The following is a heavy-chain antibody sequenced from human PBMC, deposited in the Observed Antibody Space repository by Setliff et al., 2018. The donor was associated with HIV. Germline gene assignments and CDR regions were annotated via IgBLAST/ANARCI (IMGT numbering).Heavy chain of an antibody. D-gene: IGHD3-22*01. CDR3: AMGSSGYPFDY. J-gene: IGHJ4*02. V-gene: IGHV4-59*08. Sequence: SETLSLTCTVSGGSITGHNWSWIRQPPGKGLEWIGYIHYSGSSNYNPSLKSRVSISVDTSKNQFSLKLTSVTAADAAVYFCAMGSSGYPFDYWGQGSLVTVSS. CDR1: GGSITGHN. CDR2: IHYSGSS.